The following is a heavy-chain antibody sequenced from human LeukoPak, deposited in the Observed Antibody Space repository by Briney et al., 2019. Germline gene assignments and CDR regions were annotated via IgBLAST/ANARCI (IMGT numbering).Heavy chain of an antibody. CDR3: ADKLWFGELFPDY. D-gene: IGHD3-10*01. CDR1: GFTFSSYA. CDR2: ISGSGGST. Sequence: GGSLRLSCAASGFTFSSYAMSWVRQAPGKGLEWVSAISGSGGSTYYADSVKGRFTISRDNSKNTLYLQMNSLRAEDTAVYYCADKLWFGELFPDYWGQGTLVTVSS. J-gene: IGHJ4*02. V-gene: IGHV3-23*01.